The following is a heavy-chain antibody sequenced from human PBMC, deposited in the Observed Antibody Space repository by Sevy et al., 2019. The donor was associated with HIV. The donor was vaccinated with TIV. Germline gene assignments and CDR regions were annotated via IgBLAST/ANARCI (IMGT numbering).Heavy chain of an antibody. CDR3: TSDSKKRRLSALLDY. Sequence: CGCLRLSCAASGFTFSNAWMSWVRQAPGKGLERVGRIKSNTDGGTTDYAAPVKGRFTISRDDSKNTLYLQMNSLKTVDTAIYYCTSDSKKRRLSALLDYWGQGTLVNVSS. D-gene: IGHD6-25*01. CDR2: IKSNTDGGTT. CDR1: GFTFSNAW. J-gene: IGHJ4*02. V-gene: IGHV3-15*01.